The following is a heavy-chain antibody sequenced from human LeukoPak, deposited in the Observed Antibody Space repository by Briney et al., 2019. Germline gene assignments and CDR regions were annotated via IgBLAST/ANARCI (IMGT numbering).Heavy chain of an antibody. CDR1: GFTFSSYS. Sequence: GGSLRLSCAASGFTFSSYSMSWVRQAPGKGLEWVSSISSSSSYIYYADSVKGRFTISRDNAKSSLYLQMNSLRAEDTAVYYCARAPRYCSSTGCYDWFDPWGQGTLVTVSS. CDR3: ARAPRYCSSTGCYDWFDP. CDR2: ISSSSSYI. V-gene: IGHV3-21*01. J-gene: IGHJ5*02. D-gene: IGHD2-2*01.